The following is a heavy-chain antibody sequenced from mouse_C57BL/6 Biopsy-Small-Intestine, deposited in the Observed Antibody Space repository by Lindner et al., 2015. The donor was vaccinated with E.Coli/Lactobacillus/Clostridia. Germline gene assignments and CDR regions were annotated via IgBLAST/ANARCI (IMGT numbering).Heavy chain of an antibody. Sequence: SVKVSCKVSGGTLSSHAFSWVRQAPGQGLEWMGGIIPFFGTINYAQKFRGRVTISADKSTNTVDMELSSLKFEDTAVYYCARDGKIGENWFDPWGQGTLVTVSS. J-gene: IGHJ4*01. CDR1: GGTLSSHA. CDR3: ARDGKIGENWFDP. D-gene: IGHD4-1*01. CDR2: IIPFFGTI. V-gene: IGHV1S26*01.